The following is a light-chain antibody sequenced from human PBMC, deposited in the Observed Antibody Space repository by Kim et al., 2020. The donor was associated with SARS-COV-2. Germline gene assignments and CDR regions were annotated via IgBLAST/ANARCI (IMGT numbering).Light chain of an antibody. CDR3: QTWDGTTLV. J-gene: IGLJ3*02. CDR2: HDD. V-gene: IGLV3-1*01. Sequence: SYELTQPPSVSVSPGQTASIACSGYKLGDQYACWYQQKPGQPPVLVMYHDDERPSGIPERFSASNSGNTATLTITGTQAMGEADYYCQTWDGTTLVFGGGTQLTVL. CDR1: KLGDQY.